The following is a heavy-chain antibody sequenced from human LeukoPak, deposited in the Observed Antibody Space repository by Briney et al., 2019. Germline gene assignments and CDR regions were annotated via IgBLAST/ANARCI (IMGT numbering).Heavy chain of an antibody. Sequence: GRSLRLSCAASGFTFSSYGMHWVRQAPGKGLEWVAVIWYDGSNKYYADSVKGRFTISRDNSKNTLYLQMNSLRAEDTAVYYCAKGKVGGWPIGYWGQRTLVTVSS. CDR2: IWYDGSNK. V-gene: IGHV3-33*06. J-gene: IGHJ4*02. CDR3: AKGKVGGWPIGY. D-gene: IGHD6-19*01. CDR1: GFTFSSYG.